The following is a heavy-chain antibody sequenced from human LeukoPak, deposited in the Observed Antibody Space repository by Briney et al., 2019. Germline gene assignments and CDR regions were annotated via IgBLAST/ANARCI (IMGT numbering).Heavy chain of an antibody. D-gene: IGHD2-21*02. V-gene: IGHV3-43*01. CDR2: ISWDGGST. CDR1: GFTFDDYT. CDR3: AIAHGIVVVTPSDY. Sequence: GGSLRLSCAASGFTFDDYTMHWVRQAPGKGLEWVSLISWDGGSTYYADSVKGRFTISRDNSKNSLYLQMNSLRTEDTALYYCAIAHGIVVVTPSDYWGQGTLVTVSS. J-gene: IGHJ4*02.